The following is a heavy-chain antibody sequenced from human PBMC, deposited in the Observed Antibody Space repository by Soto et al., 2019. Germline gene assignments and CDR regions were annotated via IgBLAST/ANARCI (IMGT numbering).Heavy chain of an antibody. D-gene: IGHD2-15*01. Sequence: QVQLQESGPGLVKPSQTLSLTCTVSGGSISSGGYYWSWIRQHPGKGLEWIGYIYYSGSTYYNPSLKSRVTISVDTSKNQFSLKLSSVTAADTAVYYCASQRGYCSGGSCRVSPERKTWFDPWGQGTLVTVSS. J-gene: IGHJ5*02. CDR3: ASQRGYCSGGSCRVSPERKTWFDP. CDR2: IYYSGST. V-gene: IGHV4-31*03. CDR1: GGSISSGGYY.